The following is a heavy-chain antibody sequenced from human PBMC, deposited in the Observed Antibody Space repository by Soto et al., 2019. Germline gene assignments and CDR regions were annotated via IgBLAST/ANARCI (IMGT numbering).Heavy chain of an antibody. CDR2: ISYDGSNK. D-gene: IGHD2-2*01. CDR1: GFTFSSYG. Sequence: QVQLVESGGGVVQPGRSLRLSCAASGFTFSSYGMHWVRQAPGKGLEWVAVISYDGSNKYYADSVKGRFTISRDNSKNTLYLQMNSLRAEDTAVYYCARDRAVLVPAASHWGQGTLVTVSS. V-gene: IGHV3-30-3*01. J-gene: IGHJ4*02. CDR3: ARDRAVLVPAASH.